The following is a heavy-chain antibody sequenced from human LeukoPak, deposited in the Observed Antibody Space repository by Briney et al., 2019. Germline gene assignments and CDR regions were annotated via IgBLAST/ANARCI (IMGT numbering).Heavy chain of an antibody. CDR3: ARGPPDYGDNGDYWYFDL. V-gene: IGHV4-30-2*01. CDR1: GGSISSGGYS. CDR2: IYHSGST. Sequence: PSETLSLTCAVSGGSISSGGYSWSWIRQPPGKGLEWIGYIYHSGSTYYNPSLKSRVTISVDRSKNQFSLKLSSVTAADTAVYYCARGPPDYGDNGDYWYFDLWGRGTLVTVSS. D-gene: IGHD4-17*01. J-gene: IGHJ2*01.